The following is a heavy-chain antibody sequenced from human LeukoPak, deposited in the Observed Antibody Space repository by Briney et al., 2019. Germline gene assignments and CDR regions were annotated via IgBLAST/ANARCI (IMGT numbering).Heavy chain of an antibody. CDR3: ARDYTYCGGDCYAYLGY. Sequence: SVKVSCKASGGTFSSYAISWVRQAPGQGLEWMGGIIPIFGTANYAQKFQGRVTITADESTSTAYMELSSLRSEDTAVYYCARDYTYCGGDCYAYLGYWGQGTLVTVSS. CDR1: GGTFSSYA. CDR2: IIPIFGTA. D-gene: IGHD2-21*01. V-gene: IGHV1-69*01. J-gene: IGHJ4*02.